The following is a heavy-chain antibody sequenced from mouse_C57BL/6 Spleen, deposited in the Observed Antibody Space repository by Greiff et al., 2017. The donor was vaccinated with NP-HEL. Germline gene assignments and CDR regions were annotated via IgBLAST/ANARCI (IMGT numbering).Heavy chain of an antibody. CDR3: ARGENYGSSYRYWDFDV. V-gene: IGHV1-75*01. CDR2: IFPGSGST. Sequence: QVQLQQSGPELVKPGASVKISCKASGYTFTDYYINWVKQRPGQGLEWIGWIFPGSGSTYYNEKFKGKATLTVDKSSSTAYMLLSRLTFEDFSVYFCARGENYGSSYRYWDFDVWGTGTTVTVSS. D-gene: IGHD1-1*01. CDR1: GYTFTDYY. J-gene: IGHJ1*03.